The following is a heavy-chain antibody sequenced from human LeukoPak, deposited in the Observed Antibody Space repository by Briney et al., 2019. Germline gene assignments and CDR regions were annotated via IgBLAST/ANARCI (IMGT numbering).Heavy chain of an antibody. V-gene: IGHV3-74*01. D-gene: IGHD5-18*01. CDR1: GFTFSSYW. Sequence: GGSLRLSCAASGFTFSSYWMHWVRQAPGKGLVWVSTIYSVGSDTLYADSVKGRFTISRDNAKHTLYLQMNSLRAEDTAVYYCARNRRYSPDYWGRGTLVTVSS. CDR2: IYSVGSDT. CDR3: ARNRRYSPDY. J-gene: IGHJ4*02.